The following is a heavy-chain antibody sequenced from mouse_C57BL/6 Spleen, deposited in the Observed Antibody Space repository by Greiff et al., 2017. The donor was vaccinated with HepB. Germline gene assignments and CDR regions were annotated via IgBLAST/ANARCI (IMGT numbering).Heavy chain of an antibody. J-gene: IGHJ1*03. D-gene: IGHD1-1*01. V-gene: IGHV1-52*01. Sequence: VQLQQPGAELVRPGSSVKLSCKASGYTFTSYWMHWVKQRPIQGLEWIGNIDPSDSETHYNQKFKDKATLTVDKSSSTAYMQLSSLTSEDSAVYYCAREVVYYWYFDVWGTGTTVTVSS. CDR1: GYTFTSYW. CDR3: AREVVYYWYFDV. CDR2: IDPSDSET.